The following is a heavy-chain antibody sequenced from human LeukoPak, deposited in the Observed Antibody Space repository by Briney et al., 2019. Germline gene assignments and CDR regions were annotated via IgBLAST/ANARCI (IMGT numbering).Heavy chain of an antibody. J-gene: IGHJ4*02. V-gene: IGHV3-48*03. CDR2: ISSSGSTI. CDR3: ARVRHGDYSDY. CDR1: GFTFSSYE. Sequence: AGSLRLSCAASGFTFSSYEMNWVRQAPGKGLEWVSYISSSGSTIYYADSVKGRFTISRDNAKNSLYLQMNSLRAEDTAVYYCARVRHGDYSDYWGQGTLVTVSS. D-gene: IGHD4-17*01.